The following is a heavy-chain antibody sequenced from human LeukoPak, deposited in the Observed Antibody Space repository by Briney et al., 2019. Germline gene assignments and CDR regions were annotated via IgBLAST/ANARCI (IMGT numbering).Heavy chain of an antibody. V-gene: IGHV4-59*12. J-gene: IGHJ6*03. Sequence: PSETLSLTCTVSGGSISSYYWSWIRQPPGKGLEWIGTIYHSGSTYYSPSLKSRVTISVDTSKNQFSLNLTSLTAADTAVYYCARDRKYYYHMDVWGKGTTVTVS. D-gene: IGHD1-14*01. CDR2: IYHSGST. CDR3: ARDRKYYYHMDV. CDR1: GGSISSYY.